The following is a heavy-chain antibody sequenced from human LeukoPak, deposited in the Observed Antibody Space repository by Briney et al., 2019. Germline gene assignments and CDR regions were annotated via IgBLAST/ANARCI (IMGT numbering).Heavy chain of an antibody. D-gene: IGHD3-16*01. Sequence: PGGSLRLSCAASGFTFSSYTMNWVRQAPGKGLEWVSSMSGGGTYIYYAVSLKGRFTISRDNVNKLLYLQMNSLRAEDTAVYYCARSVSTGEPLDYWGQGTLVTVSS. CDR3: ARSVSTGEPLDY. J-gene: IGHJ4*02. CDR2: MSGGGTYI. CDR1: GFTFSSYT. V-gene: IGHV3-21*01.